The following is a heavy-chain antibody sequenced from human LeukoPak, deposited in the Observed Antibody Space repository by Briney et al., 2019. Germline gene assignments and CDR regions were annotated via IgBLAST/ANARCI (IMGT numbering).Heavy chain of an antibody. D-gene: IGHD3-3*01. Sequence: SETLSLTCAVYGGSFSGYYWSWIRQPPGKGLEWIGEINHSGSTNYNPSLKSRVTMSVVTSKNQFSLRLSSVTAADTAVYYCARDDFDYNDLVSVIHIWGQGTMVTVSS. V-gene: IGHV4-34*01. CDR2: INHSGST. CDR1: GGSFSGYY. J-gene: IGHJ3*02. CDR3: ARDDFDYNDLVSVIHI.